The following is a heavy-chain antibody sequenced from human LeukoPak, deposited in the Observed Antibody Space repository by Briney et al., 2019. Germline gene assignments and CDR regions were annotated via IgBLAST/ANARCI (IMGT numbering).Heavy chain of an antibody. CDR3: AREGDIVATTWYNWFDP. J-gene: IGHJ5*02. CDR2: INAGNGNT. D-gene: IGHD5-12*01. CDR1: GYTFTSYA. V-gene: IGHV1-3*01. Sequence: ASVKVSCKASGYTFTSYAMHWVRQAPGQRLEWMGWINAGNGNTKYSQKFQGRVTITRDTSASTAYMELSSLRSEDTAVYYCAREGDIVATTWYNWFDPWGQGTLVTVSS.